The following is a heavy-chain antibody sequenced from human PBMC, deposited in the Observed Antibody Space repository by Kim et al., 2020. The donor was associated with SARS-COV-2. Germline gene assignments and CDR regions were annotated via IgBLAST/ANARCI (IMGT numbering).Heavy chain of an antibody. D-gene: IGHD3-3*01. CDR3: ARGPVWTGYYYYFDY. J-gene: IGHJ4*02. Sequence: ASVKVSCKASGFTFTSYDINWVRQATGQGLEWVGWMNPNSGNTGYAQKFQGRVTMTRNTSISTAYMELSSPRSEDTAMYYCARGPVWTGYYYYFDYWGQG. V-gene: IGHV1-8*01. CDR2: MNPNSGNT. CDR1: GFTFTSYD.